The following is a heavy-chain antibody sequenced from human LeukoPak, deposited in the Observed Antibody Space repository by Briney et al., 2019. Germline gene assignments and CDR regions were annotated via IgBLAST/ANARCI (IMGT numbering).Heavy chain of an antibody. D-gene: IGHD3-9*01. J-gene: IGHJ4*02. Sequence: PGRSLRLSCAASGFTFSSYGMHWVRQAPGKGLEWVAVISYDGSNKYYADSVKGRFTISRDNSKNTLYLQMNSLRAEDTAVYYCARSAHYDLLTGVDYWGQGTLVTVSS. CDR3: ARSAHYDLLTGVDY. V-gene: IGHV3-30*03. CDR1: GFTFSSYG. CDR2: ISYDGSNK.